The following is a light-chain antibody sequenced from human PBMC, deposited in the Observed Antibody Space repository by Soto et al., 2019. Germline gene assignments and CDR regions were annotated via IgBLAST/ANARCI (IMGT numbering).Light chain of an antibody. V-gene: IGKV1-27*01. CDR3: QKYNSGLIT. CDR2: GAY. J-gene: IGKJ5*01. Sequence: DIQMTQSTSSLSASVGDRVTITCRASQVIGNYLAWYQQKPGKVPKLLIYGAYTLQSGVPSRFSGSGSGTDFTLTISSLQPEDVAIYYCQKYNSGLITFGQGTRLEIK. CDR1: QVIGNY.